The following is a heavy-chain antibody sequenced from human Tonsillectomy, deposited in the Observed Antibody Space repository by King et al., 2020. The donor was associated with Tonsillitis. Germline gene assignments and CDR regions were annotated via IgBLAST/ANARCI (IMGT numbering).Heavy chain of an antibody. Sequence: VQLVESGGGLVQPGGSLRLSCAASGFTFSSYAMSWVRQAPGKGLEWVSAISGSGGSTFCADSVKGRVTIPRDNSKNTLFLQMNSLRAEDTAVYYGAKETAPVGDYWGQGTLVTVSS. CDR3: AKETAPVGDY. CDR2: ISGSGGST. V-gene: IGHV3-23*04. D-gene: IGHD5-18*01. CDR1: GFTFSSYA. J-gene: IGHJ4*02.